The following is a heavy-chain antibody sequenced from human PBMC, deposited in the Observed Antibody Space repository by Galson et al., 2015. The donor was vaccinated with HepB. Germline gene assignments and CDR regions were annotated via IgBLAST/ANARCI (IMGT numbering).Heavy chain of an antibody. Sequence: SVKVSCKASGGTFSSYAISWVRQAPGQGLEWMGGIIPIFGTANYAQKFQGRVTITADESTSTAYMELSGLRSEDTAVYYCARAIPRITIFGVVIIPPCFDYWGQGTLVTVSS. J-gene: IGHJ4*02. V-gene: IGHV1-69*13. D-gene: IGHD3-3*01. CDR1: GGTFSSYA. CDR3: ARAIPRITIFGVVIIPPCFDY. CDR2: IIPIFGTA.